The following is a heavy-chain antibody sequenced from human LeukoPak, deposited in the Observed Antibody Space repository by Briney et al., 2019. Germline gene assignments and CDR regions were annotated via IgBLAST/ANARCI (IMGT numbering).Heavy chain of an antibody. Sequence: ASVKVSCKASGYTFTGYYMHWVRQAPGQGLEWMGWINPNSGGTNYAQKFQGRVTMTRDTSISTAYMELSRLRSDDTAVYYCATFYYGSGSYYGNSWGQGTLVTVSS. D-gene: IGHD3-10*01. CDR1: GYTFTGYY. CDR2: INPNSGGT. V-gene: IGHV1-2*02. CDR3: ATFYYGSGSYYGNS. J-gene: IGHJ4*02.